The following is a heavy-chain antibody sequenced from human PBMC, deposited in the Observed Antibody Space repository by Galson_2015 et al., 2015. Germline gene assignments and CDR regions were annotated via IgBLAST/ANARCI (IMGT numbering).Heavy chain of an antibody. CDR3: ARALRGGWFDP. CDR2: IYSGGST. D-gene: IGHD3-10*01. V-gene: IGHV3-53*01. CDR1: GFTVSSNY. Sequence: SLRLSCAASGFTVSSNYMSWVRQAPGKGLEWVSVIYSGGSTYYADSVKGRFTISRDNSKNTLNLQMNSLRAEDTAVYYCARALRGGWFDPWGQGTLVTVSS. J-gene: IGHJ5*02.